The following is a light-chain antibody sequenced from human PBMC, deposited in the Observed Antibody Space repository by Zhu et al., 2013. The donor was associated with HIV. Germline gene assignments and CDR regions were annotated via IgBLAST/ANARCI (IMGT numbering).Light chain of an antibody. CDR3: QFCGSTPPVT. V-gene: IGKV3-20*01. CDR1: ASVSNTY. CDR2: GAS. J-gene: IGKJ4*01. Sequence: EIVLTQSPGTLSLSPGARATLSCRASASVSNTYLAWYQQKPGQAPTILIYGASNRATGIPDRFSGSGSGTDFTLTISRLEPEDFAVYYCQFCGSTPPVTFGGGTKVEIK.